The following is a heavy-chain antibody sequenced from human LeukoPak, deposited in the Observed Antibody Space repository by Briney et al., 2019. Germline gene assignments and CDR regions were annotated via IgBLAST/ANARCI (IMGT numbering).Heavy chain of an antibody. Sequence: SETLSLTCTVSGGSISSSSYYWGWIRQPPGKGLEWIGSIYYSGSTYYNPSLKSRVTISVDTSKNQFSLKLSSVTAADTAVYYCARRGGDILTGRFDYWGQGTLVTVSS. V-gene: IGHV4-39*01. CDR2: IYYSGST. CDR3: ARRGGDILTGRFDY. D-gene: IGHD3-9*01. CDR1: GGSISSSSYY. J-gene: IGHJ4*02.